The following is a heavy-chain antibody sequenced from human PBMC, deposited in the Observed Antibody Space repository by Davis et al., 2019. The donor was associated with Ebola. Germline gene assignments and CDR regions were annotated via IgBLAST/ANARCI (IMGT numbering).Heavy chain of an antibody. Sequence: MPSETLSLTCTVSGGSISSHYWSWVRQSPGKGLEWIADINYSGRTNYNPSLARRVTISIATSKNQFSLNLRSVTAADTAVYYCARVGGDGSSHLEGLDSWGQGTLVTVSS. CDR2: INYSGRT. V-gene: IGHV4-59*11. D-gene: IGHD3-16*01. J-gene: IGHJ4*02. CDR3: ARVGGDGSSHLEGLDS. CDR1: GGSISSHY.